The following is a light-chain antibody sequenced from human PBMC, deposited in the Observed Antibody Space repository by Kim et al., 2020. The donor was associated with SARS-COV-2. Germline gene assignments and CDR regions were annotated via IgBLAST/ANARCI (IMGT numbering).Light chain of an antibody. J-gene: IGKJ1*01. CDR2: GAS. Sequence: EIVLTQSPGTLSLSPGQRATLSCRASQSVSSNYLAWYQQKPGQAPRLLIYGASSRATGIPDRFSGSGSGTDFTLTISRLEPEEFAVYSCQQYGNSPWTFGQGTKVDIK. V-gene: IGKV3-20*01. CDR3: QQYGNSPWT. CDR1: QSVSSNY.